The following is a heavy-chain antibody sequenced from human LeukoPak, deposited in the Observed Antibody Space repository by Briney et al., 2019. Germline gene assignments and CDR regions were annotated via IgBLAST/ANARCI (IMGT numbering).Heavy chain of an antibody. CDR3: ARHTYYYGSGSYHPLSSYYGMDV. J-gene: IGHJ6*02. CDR2: ISGSGGST. V-gene: IGHV3-23*01. CDR1: GFTFSSYA. D-gene: IGHD3-10*01. Sequence: GGSLRLSCAASGFTFSSYAMSWVRQAPGKGLEWVSAISGSGGSTYYADSVKGRFTISRDNSKNTLYLQMNSLRAEDTAVYYCARHTYYYGSGSYHPLSSYYGMDVWGQGTTVTVSS.